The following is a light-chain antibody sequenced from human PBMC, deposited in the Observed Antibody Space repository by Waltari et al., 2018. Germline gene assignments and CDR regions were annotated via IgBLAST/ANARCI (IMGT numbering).Light chain of an antibody. CDR3: SSYAGTNNLV. CDR1: SSDVGGYNY. V-gene: IGLV2-8*01. J-gene: IGLJ2*01. CDR2: EVR. Sequence: QSALTQPPSASGSPGQSVTISCTGSSSDVGGYNYVSWYQQHPGKAPKLLLSEVRVRPSGVPDRFSGAKSGNTASLTVSGLQAEDYAEYYCSSYAGTNNLVFGGGTKLTVL.